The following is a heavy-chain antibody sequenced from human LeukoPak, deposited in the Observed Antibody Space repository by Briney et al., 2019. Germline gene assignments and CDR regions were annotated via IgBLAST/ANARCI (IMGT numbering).Heavy chain of an antibody. D-gene: IGHD2-15*01. CDR1: IFTFRDRF. CDR3: ATAPTEDGDGSYPGY. J-gene: IGHJ4*02. CDR2: ISSSGSDT. V-gene: IGHV3-11*01. Sequence: GGSLRLSCAASIFTFRDRFMSWIRQPPGKGLEWVSYISSSGSDTYYSDSVKGRFTVSRDNAQNSLFLQMNSLRAEDTAVYYCATAPTEDGDGSYPGYWGQGTLVTVSS.